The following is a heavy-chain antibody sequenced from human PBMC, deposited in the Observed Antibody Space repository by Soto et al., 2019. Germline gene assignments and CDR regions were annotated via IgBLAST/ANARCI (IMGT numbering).Heavy chain of an antibody. CDR2: INAGNGNT. J-gene: IGHJ5*02. CDR3: ARALVVPAAMGWFDP. D-gene: IGHD2-2*01. V-gene: IGHV1-3*01. CDR1: GYTFTSYA. Sequence: ASVKVSCKASGYTFTSYAMHWVRQAPGQRLEWMGWINAGNGNTKYSQKFQGRVTITRVTSASTAYMELSSLRSEDTAVYYCARALVVPAAMGWFDPWGQGTLVTVSS.